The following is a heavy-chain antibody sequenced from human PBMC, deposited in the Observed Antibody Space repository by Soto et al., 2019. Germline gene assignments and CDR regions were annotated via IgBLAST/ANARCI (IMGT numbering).Heavy chain of an antibody. CDR1: GYTFSNFD. CDR2: MDPRNGNT. CDR3: ARDLVDFRSTSGVCLYVMEV. D-gene: IGHD3-3*01. Sequence: QVQLVQSGAEVKKHWASVKDSCKASGYTFSNFDINWVRQAPGHGLEWVGWMDPRNGNTGYAEKFQGRVTMTGNTAISTAYIELSSLSSGDTAVYYCARDLVDFRSTSGVCLYVMEVWGQGTTVTVS. J-gene: IGHJ6*02. V-gene: IGHV1-8*01.